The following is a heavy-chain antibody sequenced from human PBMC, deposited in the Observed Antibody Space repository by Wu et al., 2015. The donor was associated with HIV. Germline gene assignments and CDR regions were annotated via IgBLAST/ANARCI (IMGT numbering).Heavy chain of an antibody. CDR1: GYTFTDYY. CDR2: VNPDSGGT. V-gene: IGHV1-2*02. J-gene: IGHJ6*03. D-gene: IGHD3-9*01. Sequence: VQSGAEVKKPGASVKVSCKASGYTFTDYYMHWVRQAPGQGLEWMGWVNPDSGGTKYAQKFQGRVTMTRDTSISTVYMELSRLRSDDTAVYYCARGILDYDILTGYYSYYYYMDVWGKGTTVTVSS. CDR3: ARGILDYDILTGYYSYYYYMDV.